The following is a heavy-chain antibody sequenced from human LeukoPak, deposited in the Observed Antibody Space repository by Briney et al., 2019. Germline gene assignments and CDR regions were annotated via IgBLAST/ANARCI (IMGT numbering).Heavy chain of an antibody. Sequence: GGSLRLSCAASGFTFSNFWMSWVRQAPGKGLEWVANIKQDGSEKYYVDSAKGRFTISRDNAKNSLYLQMNSLRADDTAVHYCARVSRWGLNHNPHFWGQGTLVTVSS. CDR2: IKQDGSEK. CDR1: GFTFSNFW. J-gene: IGHJ4*02. CDR3: ARVSRWGLNHNPHF. D-gene: IGHD7-27*01. V-gene: IGHV3-7*03.